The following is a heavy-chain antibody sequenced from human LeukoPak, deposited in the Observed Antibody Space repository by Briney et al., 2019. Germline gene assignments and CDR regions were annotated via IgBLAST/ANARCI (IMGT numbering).Heavy chain of an antibody. CDR2: INPNSGGT. V-gene: IGHV1-2*02. D-gene: IGHD3-22*01. Sequence: ASVKVSCKASGYTFTGYYMHWVRQAPGQGLEWMGWINPNSGGTNYAQKFQGRVTMTTDTSTSTAYMELRSLRSDDTAVYYCARGFLPSRGYYHDPDAFDIWGQGTMVTVSS. CDR1: GYTFTGYY. CDR3: ARGFLPSRGYYHDPDAFDI. J-gene: IGHJ3*02.